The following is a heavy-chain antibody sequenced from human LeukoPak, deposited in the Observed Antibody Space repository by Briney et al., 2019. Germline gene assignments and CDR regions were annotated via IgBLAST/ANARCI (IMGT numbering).Heavy chain of an antibody. CDR3: AKDRGSYYGSGSYPDR. V-gene: IGHV3-30*18. CDR2: ISYDGSNK. J-gene: IGHJ4*02. D-gene: IGHD3-10*01. Sequence: GGSLRLSCAASGFTFSSYGMHWVRQAPGKGLEWVAVISYDGSNKYYADSVKGRFTISRDNSKNTLYLQMNSLRAEDTAVYYCAKDRGSYYGSGSYPDRWGQGTLVTVSS. CDR1: GFTFSSYG.